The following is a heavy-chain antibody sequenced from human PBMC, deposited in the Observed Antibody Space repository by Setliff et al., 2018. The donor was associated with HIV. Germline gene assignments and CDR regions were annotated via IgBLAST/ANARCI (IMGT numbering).Heavy chain of an antibody. CDR3: ARDKGIREAASLDY. CDR2: ITPFVGIT. CDR1: GGTFSDFR. V-gene: IGHV1-69*10. Sequence: SVKVSCKASGGTFSDFRITWVRQAPGQGLEWMGEITPFVGITNYAQKFQGRVTISADESTATAYIELCSLTSQDTAVYYCARDKGIREAASLDYWGQGSLVTVSS. J-gene: IGHJ4*02. D-gene: IGHD6-13*01.